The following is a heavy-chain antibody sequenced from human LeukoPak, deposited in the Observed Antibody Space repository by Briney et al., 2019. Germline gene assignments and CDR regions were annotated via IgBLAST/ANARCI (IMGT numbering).Heavy chain of an antibody. D-gene: IGHD1-26*01. CDR3: ARTPYGGGSYLADY. CDR2: IYHSGST. J-gene: IGHJ4*02. Sequence: PSETLSLTCTVSGYSISSGYYWGWIRQPPGKGPEWIGSIYHSGSTYYNPSLKSRVTISVDTSKNQFSLKLSSVTAADTAVYYCARTPYGGGSYLADYWGQGTLVTVSS. V-gene: IGHV4-38-2*02. CDR1: GYSISSGYY.